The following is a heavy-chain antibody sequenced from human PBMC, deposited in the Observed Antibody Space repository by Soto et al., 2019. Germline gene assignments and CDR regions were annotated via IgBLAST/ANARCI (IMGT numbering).Heavy chain of an antibody. V-gene: IGHV4-59*12. CDR2: IYYSGST. CDR1: GGSISSYY. J-gene: IGHJ4*02. Sequence: SETLSLTCTVSGGSISSYYWSWIRQPPGKGLEWIGYIYYSGSTNYNPSLKSRITISVDTSKNQFSLKLTSVTAADTAVYYCARDKITGLFDYWGQGTLVTVSS. CDR3: ARDKITGLFDY. D-gene: IGHD2-8*02.